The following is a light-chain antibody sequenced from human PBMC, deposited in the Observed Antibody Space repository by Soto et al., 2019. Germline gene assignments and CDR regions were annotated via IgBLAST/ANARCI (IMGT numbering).Light chain of an antibody. CDR1: QSVSSN. Sequence: EIVMTQSPATLSVSPGERATLSCSASQSVSSNLAWYQQKPGPAPRLLIYGASTRATGIPARFSGSGSGTEFTLTISSLQSEDCAVYYCQQYNNWPPLTFGGGTKVEIK. J-gene: IGKJ4*01. V-gene: IGKV3-15*01. CDR2: GAS. CDR3: QQYNNWPPLT.